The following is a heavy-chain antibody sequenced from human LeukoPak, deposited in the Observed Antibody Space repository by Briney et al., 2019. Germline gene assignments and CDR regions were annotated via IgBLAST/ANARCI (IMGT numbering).Heavy chain of an antibody. CDR2: INHSGST. Sequence: PSETLSLTCAVYGGSFSGYYWSWIRQPPGKGLEWIGEINHSGSTNYNPSLKSRVTISVDTSKNQFSLKLSSVTAADTAVYYCARYYGSGSYLDYWGQGTLVTVSS. J-gene: IGHJ4*02. D-gene: IGHD3-10*01. CDR1: GGSFSGYY. V-gene: IGHV4-34*01. CDR3: ARYYGSGSYLDY.